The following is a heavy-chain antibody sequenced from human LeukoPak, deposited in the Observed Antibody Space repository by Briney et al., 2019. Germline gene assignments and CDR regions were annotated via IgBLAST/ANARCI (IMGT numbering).Heavy chain of an antibody. CDR1: AFTFGAYV. Sequence: GGSLRLSCAASAFTFGAYVVHWVRQAPGEGLEWMALISYDGRYKYYADSVKGRFTISRDNSKNTLYFQMDNLRTDDTAVYYCARGGPGYSYGAALDYWGQGTLVTVSS. CDR3: ARGGPGYSYGAALDY. CDR2: ISYDGRYK. J-gene: IGHJ4*02. D-gene: IGHD5-18*01. V-gene: IGHV3-30*04.